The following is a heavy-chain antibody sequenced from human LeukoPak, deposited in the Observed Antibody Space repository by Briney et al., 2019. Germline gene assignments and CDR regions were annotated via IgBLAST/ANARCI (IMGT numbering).Heavy chain of an antibody. J-gene: IGHJ6*04. CDR2: ISAYNVNT. Sequence: GAAVTDSFKASVYTFISYVISWVRPAAGRGREWMGLISAYNVNTNYAQMLQGRVTMTTDTSTSKAYKELRSLRSGGTALYYCASEDPFYGMDVWGKGTRVTVSS. CDR3: ASEDPFYGMDV. CDR1: VYTFISYV. V-gene: IGHV1-18*01.